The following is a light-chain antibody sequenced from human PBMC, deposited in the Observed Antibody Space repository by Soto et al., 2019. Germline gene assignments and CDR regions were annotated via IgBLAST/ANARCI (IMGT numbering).Light chain of an antibody. Sequence: EIVLTQSPATLSVSPGERATLSCRASQSVSSNLAWYQQKPGQAPRLLISVASARATGIPARFSGSGSGTEFTVTISSLQSEDSAVYYCQHYNNWPYTFGQGTKLEIK. CDR3: QHYNNWPYT. J-gene: IGKJ2*01. V-gene: IGKV3-15*01. CDR1: QSVSSN. CDR2: VAS.